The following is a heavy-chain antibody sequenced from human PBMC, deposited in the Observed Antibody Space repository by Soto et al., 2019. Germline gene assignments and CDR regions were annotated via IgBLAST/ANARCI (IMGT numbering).Heavy chain of an antibody. Sequence: SETLSLTCTFSCGSIISSSYYWGWIRQPPGKGLEWIGSIYYSGSTYYNPSLKSRVTISVDTSKNQFSLKLSSVTAADTAVYYCAGIPAAIGVGWFDPWGQGTLVTVSS. D-gene: IGHD2-2*02. V-gene: IGHV4-39*01. CDR1: CGSIISSSYY. J-gene: IGHJ5*02. CDR2: IYYSGST. CDR3: AGIPAAIGVGWFDP.